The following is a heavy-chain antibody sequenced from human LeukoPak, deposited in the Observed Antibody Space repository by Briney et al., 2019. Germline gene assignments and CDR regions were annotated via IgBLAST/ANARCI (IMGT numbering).Heavy chain of an antibody. D-gene: IGHD1-1*01. V-gene: IGHV3-7*01. Sequence: PGGSLRVSCAVSGFTFSNDWMTWVRQAPEKGLEWVAHINPGGSDKYYVDSVKGRFTISRDNEKNSLYMQMNTLRAEDTAGYYCARGMSLWNGDYGGQGTLVSVSS. CDR2: INPGGSDK. CDR3: ARGMSLWNGDY. J-gene: IGHJ4*02. CDR1: GFTFSNDW.